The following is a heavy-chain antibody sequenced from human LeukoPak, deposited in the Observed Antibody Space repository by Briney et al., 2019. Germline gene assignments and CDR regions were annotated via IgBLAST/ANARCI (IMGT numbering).Heavy chain of an antibody. J-gene: IGHJ6*02. V-gene: IGHV3-23*01. Sequence: GGSLRLSCAASGFTFSSYAMSWVRQAPGKGLEGVSAISGSGGSTYYADSVKGRFTISRDNSKNTLYLQMNSLRAEDTAVYYCAKAAASGPYYGMDVWGQGTTVTVSS. D-gene: IGHD6-25*01. CDR1: GFTFSSYA. CDR2: ISGSGGST. CDR3: AKAAASGPYYGMDV.